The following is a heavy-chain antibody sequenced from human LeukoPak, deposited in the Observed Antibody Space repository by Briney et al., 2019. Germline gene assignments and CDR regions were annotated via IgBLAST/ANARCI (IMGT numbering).Heavy chain of an antibody. D-gene: IGHD3-16*02. CDR2: IYYSGTT. Sequence: SETLSLTCTVSGGSISGSSYYWAWIRQPPGKGLEWIGSIYYSGTTYNNPSLKSRVTISVDTSKNQFSLEVNSVTAADTAVYYCARGYYVWGSYRYTGGNDYWGQGTLVTVSS. J-gene: IGHJ4*02. CDR1: GGSISGSSYY. CDR3: ARGYYVWGSYRYTGGNDY. V-gene: IGHV4-39*07.